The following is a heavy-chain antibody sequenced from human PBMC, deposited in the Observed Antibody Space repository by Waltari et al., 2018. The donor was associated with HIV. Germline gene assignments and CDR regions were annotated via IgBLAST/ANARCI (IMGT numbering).Heavy chain of an antibody. CDR1: GYTFTNYF. Sequence: QVQLVQSGSEVKKPGASVKVSCKASGYTFTNYFMNWVRQAPGQGLEWVGIINPGSGNSKITQKFQGRIIMTSDTSTSTVYMEVSSLRSADTAIYYCATQSLDYWGQGTQVTVSS. CDR2: INPGSGNS. J-gene: IGHJ4*02. CDR3: ATQSLDY. V-gene: IGHV1-46*01. D-gene: IGHD4-4*01.